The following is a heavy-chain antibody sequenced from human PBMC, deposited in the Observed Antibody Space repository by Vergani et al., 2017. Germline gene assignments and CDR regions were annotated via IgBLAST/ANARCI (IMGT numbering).Heavy chain of an antibody. J-gene: IGHJ4*02. CDR3: ARDYYDILTGYXLDY. Sequence: QVQLVQSGAEVKKPGSSVKVSCKASGGTFSSYTISWVRQAPGQGLEWMGRIIPILGIANYAQKYQGRVTITADKSTSTAYMELSSLRSEDTAVYYCARDYYDILTGYXLDYWGQGTLVTGAS. D-gene: IGHD3-9*01. CDR1: GGTFSSYT. V-gene: IGHV1-69*08. CDR2: IIPILGIA.